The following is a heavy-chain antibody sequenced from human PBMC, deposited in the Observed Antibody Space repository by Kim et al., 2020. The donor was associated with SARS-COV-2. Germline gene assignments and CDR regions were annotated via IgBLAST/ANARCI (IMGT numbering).Heavy chain of an antibody. D-gene: IGHD4-17*01. J-gene: IGHJ2*01. CDR1: GGSISSSSYY. CDR3: ARGTLLNDYGGNPKALGYFDL. V-gene: IGHV4-39*07. CDR2: IYYSGST. Sequence: SETLSLTCTVSGGSISSSSYYWGWIRQPPGKGLEWIGSIYYSGSTYYNPSLKSRVTISVDTSKNQFSLKLSSVTAADTAVYYCARGTLLNDYGGNPKALGYFDLWGRGTLVTVSS.